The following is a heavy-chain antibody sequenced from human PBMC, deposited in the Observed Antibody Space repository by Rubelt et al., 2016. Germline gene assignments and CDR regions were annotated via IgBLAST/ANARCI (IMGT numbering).Heavy chain of an antibody. Sequence: SMNWVRQAPGKGLEWVSSISSSSSYIYYADSVKGRFTISRDNAKNSLYLQMNSLRAEDTAVYYCARGGMEGCSSTSCYGEFDYWGQGTLVTVSS. V-gene: IGHV3-21*01. CDR3: ARGGMEGCSSTSCYGEFDY. D-gene: IGHD2-2*01. J-gene: IGHJ4*02. CDR2: ISSSSSYI. CDR1: S.